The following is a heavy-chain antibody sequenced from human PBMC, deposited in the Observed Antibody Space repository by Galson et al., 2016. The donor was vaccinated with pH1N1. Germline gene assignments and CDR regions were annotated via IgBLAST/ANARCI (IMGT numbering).Heavy chain of an antibody. CDR2: INTSGMT. V-gene: IGHV4-61*02. CDR3: ARDVDVVATTWFDP. Sequence: TLSLTCIVSGDSMSSGSYYWSWIRQPAGKGLEWIGRINTSGMTKYNPSLRSRVSISVDTSKNQFTRNLKTVTAADTGIYYCARDVDVVATTWFDPWGQGALVTVSS. J-gene: IGHJ5*02. CDR1: GDSMSSGSYY. D-gene: IGHD2-21*01.